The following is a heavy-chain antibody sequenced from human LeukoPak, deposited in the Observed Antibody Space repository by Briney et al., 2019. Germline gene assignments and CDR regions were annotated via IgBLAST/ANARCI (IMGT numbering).Heavy chain of an antibody. D-gene: IGHD3-22*01. V-gene: IGHV3-21*01. CDR1: EFVFSNHA. J-gene: IGHJ4*02. Sequence: GGSLRLSCVASEFVFSNHAMIWVRQAPGKGLEWISSITSDSSNIFYANSVRGRFTISRDNANNALHLQMNSLRAEDTAVYYCARVFWETVNTGYYSDFWGPGTLVTVSS. CDR3: ARVFWETVNTGYYSDF. CDR2: ITSDSSNI.